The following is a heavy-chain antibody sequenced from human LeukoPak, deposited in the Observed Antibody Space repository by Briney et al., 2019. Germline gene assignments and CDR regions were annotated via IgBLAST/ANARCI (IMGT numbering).Heavy chain of an antibody. CDR2: IYYSGST. CDR3: ARFTVTTEYYFDY. J-gene: IGHJ4*02. CDR1: GGSISSSSYY. V-gene: IGHV4-39*07. D-gene: IGHD4-17*01. Sequence: SETLSLTCTVSGGSISSSSYYWGWIRQPPGKGLEWIGSIYYSGSTYYNPSLKSRVTISVDTSKSQFSLKLSSVTAADTAVYYCARFTVTTEYYFDYWGQGTLVTVSS.